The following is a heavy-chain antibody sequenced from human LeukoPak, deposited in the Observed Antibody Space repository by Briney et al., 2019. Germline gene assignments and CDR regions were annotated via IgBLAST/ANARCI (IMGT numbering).Heavy chain of an antibody. CDR1: GFTFSSYA. V-gene: IGHV3-23*01. CDR2: ISGSGGST. CDR3: AKGVAGCFSCSSSWYEGLDY. D-gene: IGHD6-13*01. J-gene: IGHJ4*02. Sequence: GGSLRLSCAASGFTFSSYAMSWVRQGPGKGLEWVSAISGSGGSTYYADSVKGRFTISRDNSKNTLYLQMNSLRAEDTAVYYCAKGVAGCFSCSSSWYEGLDYWGQGTLVTVSS.